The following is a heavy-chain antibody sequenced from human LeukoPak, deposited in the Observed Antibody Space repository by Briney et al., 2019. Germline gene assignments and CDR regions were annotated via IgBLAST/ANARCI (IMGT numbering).Heavy chain of an antibody. J-gene: IGHJ4*02. CDR1: GFTFDDYG. Sequence: GGSLRLSCAASGFTFDDYGMSWVRQAPGKGLEWVSAISGSGGSTYYADSVKGRFTISRDNSKNTLYLQMNSLRAEDTAVYYCARDNFYYGSGSSDYWGQGTLVTVSS. CDR3: ARDNFYYGSGSSDY. CDR2: ISGSGGST. D-gene: IGHD3-10*01. V-gene: IGHV3-23*01.